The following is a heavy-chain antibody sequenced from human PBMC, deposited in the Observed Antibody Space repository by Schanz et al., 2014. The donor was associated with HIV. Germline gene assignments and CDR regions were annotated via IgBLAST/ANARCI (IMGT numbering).Heavy chain of an antibody. J-gene: IGHJ6*02. CDR2: ISYDGSNQ. Sequence: VQLVESGGGLVQPGRSLRLSCAASGFTFSDYGMHWVRQAPGKGLEWVAVISYDGSNQYYADSVKGRFTISRDNSKNTLYLQMNSLRAEDTAVYYCAKCPTMVRGTGMDVWGQGTTVTVSS. CDR3: AKCPTMVRGTGMDV. D-gene: IGHD3-10*01. V-gene: IGHV3-30-3*02. CDR1: GFTFSDYG.